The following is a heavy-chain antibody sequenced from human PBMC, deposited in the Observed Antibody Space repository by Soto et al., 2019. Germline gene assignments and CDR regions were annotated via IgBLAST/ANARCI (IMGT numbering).Heavy chain of an antibody. CDR3: ARAMIRGKNYYGMDV. D-gene: IGHD3-10*01. J-gene: IGHJ6*02. Sequence: GESLKISCQGSGYSFPDYWIGWVRQVPGKGLEWMGIIYPDDSDAKYSPSFQGQVTISADKSISTAYLQWSSLKASDTAMYYCARAMIRGKNYYGMDVWGQGTTVTVSS. CDR1: GYSFPDYW. CDR2: IYPDDSDA. V-gene: IGHV5-51*01.